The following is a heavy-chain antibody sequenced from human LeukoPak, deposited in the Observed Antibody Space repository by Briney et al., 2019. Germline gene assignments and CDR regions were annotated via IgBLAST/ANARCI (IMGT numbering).Heavy chain of an antibody. J-gene: IGHJ3*02. CDR2: ISYSGST. V-gene: IGHV4-39*07. Sequence: SETLSLTCTVSGGSISSSSHYWGWFPQPPGRGLDGFGSISYSGSTNYNPSLKSRVTVSVDTSKTQFSLKLSSVTAADTAVYYCARSGYRYGADALDIWGQGTMVTVSS. CDR3: ARSGYRYGADALDI. CDR1: GGSISSSSHY. D-gene: IGHD5-18*01.